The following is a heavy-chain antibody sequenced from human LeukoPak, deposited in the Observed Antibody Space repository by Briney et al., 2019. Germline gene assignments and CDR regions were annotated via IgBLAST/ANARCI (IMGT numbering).Heavy chain of an antibody. Sequence: GSSVKVSCKASGGTFSSYAISWVRQAPGQGLEWMGGIIPVFGTANYAQKFQGRVTITTDESTSTAYMELSSLRSEDTAVYYCARGRHSSGYFHDWGQGTLVTVSS. V-gene: IGHV1-69*05. J-gene: IGHJ1*01. D-gene: IGHD3-22*01. CDR2: IIPVFGTA. CDR1: GGTFSSYA. CDR3: ARGRHSSGYFHD.